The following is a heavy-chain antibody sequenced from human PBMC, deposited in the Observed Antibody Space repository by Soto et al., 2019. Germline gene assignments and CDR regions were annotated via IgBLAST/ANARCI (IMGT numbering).Heavy chain of an antibody. D-gene: IGHD6-19*01. CDR1: GFTFSSYA. V-gene: IGHV3-23*01. CDR3: AKDRRIGGWHFDY. J-gene: IGHJ4*02. Sequence: EVQLLGSGGDLVQPGGSLRLSCAASGFTFSSYAMNWVRQGPEKGLEWVSSISGSAGSTYYADSVKGRFTISRDNSKNTLHLQMNSLRAEDTAIYYCAKDRRIGGWHFDYWGQGTLVTVSS. CDR2: ISGSAGST.